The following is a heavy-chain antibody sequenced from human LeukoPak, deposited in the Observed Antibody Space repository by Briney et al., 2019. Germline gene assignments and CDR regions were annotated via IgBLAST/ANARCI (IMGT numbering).Heavy chain of an antibody. CDR1: GGTFSSYA. J-gene: IGHJ5*02. CDR3: ASTSSGGNFS. V-gene: IGHV1-69*05. D-gene: IGHD4-23*01. CDR2: IIPIFGTA. Sequence: GASVKVSCKVSGGTFSSYAISWVRQAPGQGLEWMGGIIPIFGTANYAQKFQGRVTITTDESTSTAYMELSSLRSEDTAVYYCASTSSGGNFSWGQGTLVTVSS.